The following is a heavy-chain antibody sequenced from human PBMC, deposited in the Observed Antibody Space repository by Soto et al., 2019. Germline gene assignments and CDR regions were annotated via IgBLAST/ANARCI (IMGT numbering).Heavy chain of an antibody. J-gene: IGHJ4*02. CDR1: GFTVNSNY. CDR3: ATLTKYDILTGFYPC. D-gene: IGHD3-9*01. Sequence: GVSLRLSFAASGFTVNSNYMSWVRQAPGKGLEWVSVIYSDGSTYYADSVKGRFIISRDNSNNTLYFQMNSLRAEDTAVYYCATLTKYDILTGFYPCWGQGTLVTVSS. CDR2: IYSDGST. V-gene: IGHV3-66*01.